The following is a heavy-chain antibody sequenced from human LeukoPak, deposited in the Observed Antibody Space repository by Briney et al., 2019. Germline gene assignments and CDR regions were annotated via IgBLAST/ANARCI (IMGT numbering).Heavy chain of an antibody. CDR3: AKGLYVNPSVY. J-gene: IGHJ4*02. D-gene: IGHD2-8*01. CDR2: ISGDGGTI. V-gene: IGHV3-23*01. Sequence: PGGSLRLSCAASGFTLRSSAMSWVRQAPGKGLEWVSAISGDGGTISYAASVRGRFTISRDNAKNTLFLQMSSLRAGDTALYYCAKGLYVNPSVYWGEGTRLTVSS. CDR1: GFTLRSSA.